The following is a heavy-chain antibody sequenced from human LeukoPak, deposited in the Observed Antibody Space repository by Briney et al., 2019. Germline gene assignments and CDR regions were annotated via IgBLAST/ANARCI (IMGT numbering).Heavy chain of an antibody. D-gene: IGHD1-26*01. CDR3: AKGGGGSYLRFDY. J-gene: IGHJ4*02. Sequence: GGSLRLSCAASGFTFSSYGMHWVRQAPGKGLEWVAVISYDGSNKNYADSVKGRFSISRDNSKNTLYLQMNSLRPEDTAVFYCAKGGGGSYLRFDYWGQGTLVTVSS. V-gene: IGHV3-30*18. CDR1: GFTFSSYG. CDR2: ISYDGSNK.